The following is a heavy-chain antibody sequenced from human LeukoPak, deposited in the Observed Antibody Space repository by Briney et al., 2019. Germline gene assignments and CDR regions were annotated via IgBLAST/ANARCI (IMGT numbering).Heavy chain of an antibody. CDR1: GFTFSSYS. CDR2: IKQDGSDK. Sequence: GGSLRLSCAASGFTFSSYSMSWVRQAPGKGLEWVASIKQDGSDKYYADSVKGRFTISRDNAKDSLYLQMKSLRVEDTANYFCARAGPMTTVPGQDYWGQGTLVNVSS. D-gene: IGHD4-17*01. J-gene: IGHJ4*01. V-gene: IGHV3-7*01. CDR3: ARAGPMTTVPGQDY.